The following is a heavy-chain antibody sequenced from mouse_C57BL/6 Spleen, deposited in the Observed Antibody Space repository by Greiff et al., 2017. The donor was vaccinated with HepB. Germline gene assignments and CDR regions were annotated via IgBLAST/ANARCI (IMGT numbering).Heavy chain of an antibody. CDR3: AREDYYGSSYVPNAWFAY. CDR2: IHPNSGST. J-gene: IGHJ3*01. D-gene: IGHD1-1*01. Sequence: QVQLQQPGAELVKPGASVKLSCKASGYTFTSYWMHWVKQRPGQGLEWIGMIHPNSGSTNYNEKFKSKATLTVDKSSSTAYMQLSSLTSEDSAVYYCAREDYYGSSYVPNAWFAYWGQGTLVTVSA. V-gene: IGHV1-64*01. CDR1: GYTFTSYW.